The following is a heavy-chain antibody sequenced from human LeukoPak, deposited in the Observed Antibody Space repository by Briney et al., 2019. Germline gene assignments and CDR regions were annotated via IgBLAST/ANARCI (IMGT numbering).Heavy chain of an antibody. D-gene: IGHD3-22*01. CDR2: INGDGRTT. CDR3: AKDAMIVVVTVAGYFDY. J-gene: IGHJ4*02. Sequence: PGGSLRLSCAASGFTFSSYWMHWVRQVPGKGLVWVSRINGDGRTTTYADSVKGRFIISRDNAKNTVYLQMNSLRAEDTAVYYCAKDAMIVVVTVAGYFDYWGQGTLVTVSS. V-gene: IGHV3-74*01. CDR1: GFTFSSYW.